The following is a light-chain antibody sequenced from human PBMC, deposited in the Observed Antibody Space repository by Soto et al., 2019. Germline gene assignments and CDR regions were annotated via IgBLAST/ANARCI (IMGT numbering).Light chain of an antibody. Sequence: QSALTQPASVSGAPGQKITISCTGSSTDVGGYNYVCWYQQHPGKAHKLMIYDVSNRPSGVSKRFSGSKSGKSATLTISGLQAGDEADYYCSSYTSSRTLYVFGTGTKLTVL. CDR1: STDVGGYNY. CDR2: DVS. V-gene: IGLV2-14*01. CDR3: SSYTSSRTLYV. J-gene: IGLJ1*01.